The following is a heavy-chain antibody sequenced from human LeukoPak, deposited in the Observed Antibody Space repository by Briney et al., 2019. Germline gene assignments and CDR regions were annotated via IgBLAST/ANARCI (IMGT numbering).Heavy chain of an antibody. Sequence: ASVKVSCKGSGYTFTGYYMHWVRQAPGQGLEWMGWINPNSGDTNYAQIFQGRVTMTRDTSISTAYMELSSLRSDDTAVYYCARQDSNTCGPRGQGTLVTVSS. V-gene: IGHV1-2*02. CDR1: GYTFTGYY. J-gene: IGHJ5*02. D-gene: IGHD2-2*01. CDR2: INPNSGDT. CDR3: ARQDSNTCGP.